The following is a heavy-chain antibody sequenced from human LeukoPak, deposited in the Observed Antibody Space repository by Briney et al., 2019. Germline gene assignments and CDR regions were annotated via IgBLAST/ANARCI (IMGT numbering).Heavy chain of an antibody. CDR2: IYYSGST. Sequence: SETLSLTCTVSGVSINSFYWSSIRQPHGGGLEWIGCIYYSGSTNYTPSLKSRVTMSVAASKNQFSLWLRSVTAADTAVYYCARLARLTLIRGVTGYHSLDVWGRGTKVTVSS. V-gene: IGHV4-59*01. CDR3: ARLARLTLIRGVTGYHSLDV. J-gene: IGHJ6*04. CDR1: GVSINSFY. D-gene: IGHD3-10*01.